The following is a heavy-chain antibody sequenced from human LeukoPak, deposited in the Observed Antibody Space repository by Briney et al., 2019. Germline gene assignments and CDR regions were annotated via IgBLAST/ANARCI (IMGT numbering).Heavy chain of an antibody. J-gene: IGHJ4*02. CDR1: GGSISSGGYY. D-gene: IGHD2-2*01. Sequence: SETLFLTCTVSGGSISSGGYYWSWIRQHPGKGLEWIGYIYYSGSTYYNPSLKSRVTISVDTSKNQFSLKLSSVTAADTAVYYCARLSHQLLVDYWGQGTLVTVSS. CDR2: IYYSGST. V-gene: IGHV4-31*03. CDR3: ARLSHQLLVDY.